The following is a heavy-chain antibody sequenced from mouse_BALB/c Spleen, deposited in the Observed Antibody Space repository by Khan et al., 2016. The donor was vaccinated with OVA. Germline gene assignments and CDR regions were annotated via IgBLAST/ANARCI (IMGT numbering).Heavy chain of an antibody. J-gene: IGHJ2*01. V-gene: IGHV3-2*02. CDR2: ISYSGST. CDR3: ARTARIKY. D-gene: IGHD1-2*01. CDR1: GYSITSGYG. Sequence: EVQLVESGPGLVKPSQSLSLTYTVTGYSITSGYGWNWIRQFPGNKLEWMGYISYSGSTNYNPYLKSRISITRDTSKNQFFLQLNSVTTEDTATYYCARTARIKYWGQGTTLTVSS.